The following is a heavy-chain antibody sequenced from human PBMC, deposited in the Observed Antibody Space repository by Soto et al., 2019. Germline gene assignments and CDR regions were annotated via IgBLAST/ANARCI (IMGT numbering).Heavy chain of an antibody. CDR2: IIPIFGTA. D-gene: IGHD6-19*01. V-gene: IGHV1-69*13. CDR1: GGTFSSYA. J-gene: IGHJ4*02. Sequence: GASVKVSCKASGGTFSSYAISWVRQAPGQGLEWMGGIIPIFGTANYAQKFQGRVTITADESTSTAYMELSSLRSADTAVYYCPSVGYSSGWHHFDYWAPGTLVTAS. CDR3: PSVGYSSGWHHFDY.